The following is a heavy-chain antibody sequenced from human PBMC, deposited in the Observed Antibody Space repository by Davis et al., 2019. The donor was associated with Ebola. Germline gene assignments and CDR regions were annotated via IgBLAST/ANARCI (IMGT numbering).Heavy chain of an antibody. D-gene: IGHD3-22*01. CDR2: INPSGGST. CDR1: GGTFSSYA. J-gene: IGHJ6*02. Sequence: ASVKVSCKASGGTFSSYAISWVRQAPGQGLEWMGIINPSGGSTSYAQKFQGRVTMTTDTSTSTAYMELRSLRSDDTAVYYCARGGYYSISVVVYYYGMDVWGQGTTVTVSS. CDR3: ARGGYYSISVVVYYYGMDV. V-gene: IGHV1-46*01.